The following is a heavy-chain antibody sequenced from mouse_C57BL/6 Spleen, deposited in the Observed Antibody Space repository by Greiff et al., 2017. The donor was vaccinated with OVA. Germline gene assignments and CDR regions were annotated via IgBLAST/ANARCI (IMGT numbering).Heavy chain of an antibody. J-gene: IGHJ4*01. CDR2: IYPGNGDT. CDR1: GYTFTSYN. Sequence: QVQLQQSGAELVRPGASVKMSCKASGYTFTSYNMHWVKQTPRQGLEWIGAIYPGNGDTSYNQKFKGKATLTVDKASSTAYMQLSSLTSEDSAVYFGARDYGYDGGEVYAMDYWGQGTSVTVSS. D-gene: IGHD2-2*01. CDR3: ARDYGYDGGEVYAMDY. V-gene: IGHV1-12*01.